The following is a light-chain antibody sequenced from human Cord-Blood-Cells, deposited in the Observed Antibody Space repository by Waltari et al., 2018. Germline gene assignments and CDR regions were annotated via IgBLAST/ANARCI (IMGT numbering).Light chain of an antibody. CDR3: QSYDSSNQV. CDR2: EDN. J-gene: IGLJ3*02. V-gene: IGLV6-57*01. CDR1: SGSIASNY. Sequence: NFMLTQPHSVSESPGKTVTISCTRSSGSIASNYVQWYQQRPGMSPTAVIYEDNQRPSGVPDRFSGSIDSSSNSASLTISGLKTEDEADYYCQSYDSSNQVFGGGTKLTVL.